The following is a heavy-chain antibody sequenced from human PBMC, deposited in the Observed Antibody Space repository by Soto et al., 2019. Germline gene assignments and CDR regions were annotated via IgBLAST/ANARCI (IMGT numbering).Heavy chain of an antibody. D-gene: IGHD5-12*01. Sequence: TLSLTCTVSGGSISSYYWSWIRQPPGKGLEWIGYIYYSGSTNYNPSLKSRVTISVDTSKNQFSLKLSSVTAADTAVYYCARHGGRGYKNNWFDPWGQGTLVTVSS. CDR2: IYYSGST. CDR3: ARHGGRGYKNNWFDP. CDR1: GGSISSYY. J-gene: IGHJ5*02. V-gene: IGHV4-59*08.